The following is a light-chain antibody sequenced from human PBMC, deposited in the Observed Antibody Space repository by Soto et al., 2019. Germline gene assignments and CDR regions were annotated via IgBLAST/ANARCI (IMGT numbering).Light chain of an antibody. CDR2: DVN. V-gene: IGLV2-14*01. CDR1: TSDVGGYNH. J-gene: IGLJ2*01. CDR3: SSYTNTNTRV. Sequence: QSALIQPASVSGSPGQSITISCTGTTSDVGGYNHVSWFQQHPGKVPKLMIYDVNNRPSGVSNRFSGSKSGNTASLTISGLQADDEADYYCSSYTNTNTRVFGGGTKLTVL.